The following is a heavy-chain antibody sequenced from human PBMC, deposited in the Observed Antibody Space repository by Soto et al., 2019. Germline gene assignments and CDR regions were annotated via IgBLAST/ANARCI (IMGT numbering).Heavy chain of an antibody. CDR1: GYTFTSNY. CDR2: IHPTDGRT. D-gene: IGHD2-2*01. V-gene: IGHV1-46*01. CDR3: ARDLRDIVLVPAAPSYYYYGMDV. J-gene: IGHJ6*02. Sequence: ASVKVSCKASGYTFTSNYMHWVRQAPGQGLEWMGLIHPTDGRTWYAQKFQGRVTITADESTSTAYMELGSLRSEDTAVYYCARDLRDIVLVPAAPSYYYYGMDVWG.